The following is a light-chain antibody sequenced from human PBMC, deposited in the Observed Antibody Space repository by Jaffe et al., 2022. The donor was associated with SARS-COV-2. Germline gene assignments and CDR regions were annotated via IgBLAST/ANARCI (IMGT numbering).Light chain of an antibody. J-gene: IGKJ4*01. Sequence: DIQLTQSPSFLSASVGDRVTITCRASQGISSYLAWYQQKPGKAPQLLIYAASTLQSGVPSRFTGSGSGTDFTLTISSLQPEDFATYYCQHLNNYPLTFGGGTKVEIK. CDR2: AAS. V-gene: IGKV1-9*01. CDR3: QHLNNYPLT. CDR1: QGISSY.